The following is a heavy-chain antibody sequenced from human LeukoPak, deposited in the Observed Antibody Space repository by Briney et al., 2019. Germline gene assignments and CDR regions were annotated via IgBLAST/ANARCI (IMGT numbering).Heavy chain of an antibody. V-gene: IGHV1-8*01. CDR3: ARGADWGLWEE. CDR1: GYTFTSYD. D-gene: IGHD7-27*01. Sequence: ASVKVSCKASGYTFTSYDINWVRQAPGQGLEWMGWMNPNSGNTGYAQKFQGRVTMTRNNSISTAYLELSSLRSEDTAVYRCARGADWGLWEEWGQDTLVSVS. CDR2: MNPNSGNT. J-gene: IGHJ1*01.